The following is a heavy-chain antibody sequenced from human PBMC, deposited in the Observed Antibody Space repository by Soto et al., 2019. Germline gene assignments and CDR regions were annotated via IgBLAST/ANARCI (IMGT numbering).Heavy chain of an antibody. J-gene: IGHJ5*02. CDR3: AKEHASTIFGVVLAKGFDP. Sequence: PGGSLRLSCAASGFTFSSYAMSWVRQAPGKGLEWVSAISGSGGSTYYADSVKGRFTISRDNSKNTLYLQMNSLRAEDTAVYYCAKEHASTIFGVVLAKGFDPWGQGTLVTVSS. CDR2: ISGSGGST. V-gene: IGHV3-23*01. D-gene: IGHD3-3*01. CDR1: GFTFSSYA.